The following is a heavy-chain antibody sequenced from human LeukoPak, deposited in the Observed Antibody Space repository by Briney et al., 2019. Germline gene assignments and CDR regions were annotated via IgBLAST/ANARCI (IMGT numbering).Heavy chain of an antibody. V-gene: IGHV3-30*03. D-gene: IGHD4-11*01. J-gene: IGHJ6*03. CDR2: ISYDGSNK. CDR3: ARESTTVKFFYMDV. CDR1: GFTFSSYG. Sequence: GGSLRLSCAASGFTFSSYGMHWVRQAPGKGLEWVAVISYDGSNKYYADSVKGRFTISRDNAKNSLYLQMNSLRAEDTALYYCARESTTVKFFYMDVWGKGTTVTVSS.